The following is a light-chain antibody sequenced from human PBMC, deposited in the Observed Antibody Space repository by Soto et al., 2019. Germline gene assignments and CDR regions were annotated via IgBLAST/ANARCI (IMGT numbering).Light chain of an antibody. Sequence: DIVLTQTPGSLSLSPGERATLSWRSGQRVGSNYLAWYQQKPGQPPRLLTPGASSRASGIPDRFSGSGSGTDFTLTISRLQPEDFAVYYCQQYASTRWTFGQGTKVDIK. CDR2: GAS. CDR1: QRVGSNY. J-gene: IGKJ1*01. CDR3: QQYASTRWT. V-gene: IGKV3-20*01.